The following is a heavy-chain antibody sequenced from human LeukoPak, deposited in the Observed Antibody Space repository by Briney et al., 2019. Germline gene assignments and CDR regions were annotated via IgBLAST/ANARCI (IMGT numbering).Heavy chain of an antibody. D-gene: IGHD3-10*01. Sequence: AGVTVSCKASRYTFTWYYMHWLRQAPGRGRDGVGWINPYSGGTNYAHKFQGRVTMTSNTSIRTAYMELSSLRCDDTAVFFCARVRGEGRGDIQRGLGYYWGEGSLETVS. CDR2: INPYSGGT. CDR3: ARVRGEGRGDIQRGLGYY. J-gene: IGHJ4*02. V-gene: IGHV1-2*02. CDR1: RYTFTWYY.